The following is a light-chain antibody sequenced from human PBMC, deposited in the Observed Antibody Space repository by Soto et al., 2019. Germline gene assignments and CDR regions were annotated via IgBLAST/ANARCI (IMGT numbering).Light chain of an antibody. CDR1: QKISSW. Sequence: DIQMTQSPSTLSASVGDRVTITCRASQKISSWLAWYQQKPGKAPKLLIYKASSLESGVPSRFSGSRSGTEFTLTISSLQPDDFATYYCQQYNSYSWTFGQGTRVEIK. J-gene: IGKJ1*01. V-gene: IGKV1-5*03. CDR3: QQYNSYSWT. CDR2: KAS.